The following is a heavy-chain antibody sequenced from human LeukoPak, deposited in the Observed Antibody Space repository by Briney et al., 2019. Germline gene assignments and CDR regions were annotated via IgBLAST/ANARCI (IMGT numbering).Heavy chain of an antibody. J-gene: IGHJ6*02. CDR1: GFTFSSYA. CDR2: IYSGGST. D-gene: IGHD3-9*01. V-gene: IGHV3-66*01. Sequence: GGSLRLSCAASGFTFSSYAMSWVRQAPGKGLEWVSVIYSGGSTYYADSVKGRFTISRDNSKNTLYLQMNSLRAEDTAVYYCARDGFYDILTGSHAGPYYYYYGMDVWGQGTTVTVSS. CDR3: ARDGFYDILTGSHAGPYYYYYGMDV.